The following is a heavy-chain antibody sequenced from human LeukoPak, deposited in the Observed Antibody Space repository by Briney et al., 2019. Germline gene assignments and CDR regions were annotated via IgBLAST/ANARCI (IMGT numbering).Heavy chain of an antibody. V-gene: IGHV3-9*01. D-gene: IGHD3-10*01. CDR2: ISWNSGTK. CDR1: GFTFDDYA. J-gene: IGHJ4*02. Sequence: SGGSLRLSCVASGFTFDDYAMHWVRQAPGKGLEWVSGISWNSGTKGYADSVKGRFTISRDDAKNSLYLQMNSLRPEDTALYYCAKDLRNYYGSGSIVDYWSQGTLVTVSS. CDR3: AKDLRNYYGSGSIVDY.